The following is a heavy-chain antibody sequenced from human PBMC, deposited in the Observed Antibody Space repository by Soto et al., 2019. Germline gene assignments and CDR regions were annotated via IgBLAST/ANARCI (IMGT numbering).Heavy chain of an antibody. CDR2: IIPMIGTT. Sequence: QVQLVQSGAEVKKPGSSVKVSCKTSGGTSYAVDWVRQAPGQGLEWMGGIIPMIGTTNYAEKFEGRLTITADESASTAYMELRGLRSDDTAVYYCASELKGAFDVWGHGTRVTVSA. V-gene: IGHV1-69*01. CDR1: GGTSYA. CDR3: ASELKGAFDV. J-gene: IGHJ3*01.